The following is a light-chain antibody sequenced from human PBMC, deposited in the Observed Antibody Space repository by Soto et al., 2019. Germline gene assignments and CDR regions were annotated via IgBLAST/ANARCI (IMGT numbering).Light chain of an antibody. CDR1: QSVSSY. J-gene: IGKJ1*01. CDR3: QQYNNWPPRT. V-gene: IGKV3-15*01. Sequence: EIVFTQSPVTLSLFPGERATLSCRASQSVSSYLAWYQQKPGQAPRLLIYDASNRANGIPARFSGSGSGTEFTLIISSLQSEDFAVYYCQQYNNWPPRTFGQGTKVDIK. CDR2: DAS.